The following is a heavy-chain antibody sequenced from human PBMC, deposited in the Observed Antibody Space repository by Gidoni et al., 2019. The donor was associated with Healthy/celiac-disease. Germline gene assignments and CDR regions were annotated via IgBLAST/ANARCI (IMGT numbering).Heavy chain of an antibody. J-gene: IGHJ4*02. CDR3: ARDPPNGSGSPEFDY. V-gene: IGHV3-21*01. CDR1: GFTFSSYS. CDR2: SSSSSSYI. D-gene: IGHD1-26*01. Sequence: EVQLVDSGGGLVKPGGSLSLSCSASGFTFSSYSMNWVRQAPGKGLEWVSSSSSSSSYIYYADSVKGRFTISRDNAKNSLYLQMNSLRAEDTAVYYCARDPPNGSGSPEFDYWGQGTLVTVSS.